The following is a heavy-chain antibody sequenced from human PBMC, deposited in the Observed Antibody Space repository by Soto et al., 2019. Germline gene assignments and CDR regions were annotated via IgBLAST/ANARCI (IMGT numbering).Heavy chain of an antibody. CDR3: GKGGGGH. V-gene: IGHV3-9*01. Sequence: EVQLVESGGGLVQPGRSLRLSCAASGFTFDDYAMHWVRQAPGKGLEWVSGISWNSGSIGYADSVKGRFTISRDNAKNSLYLQMNSLRAEDTALYYCGKGGGGHWGQGTLVTVSS. CDR1: GFTFDDYA. D-gene: IGHD3-16*01. J-gene: IGHJ1*01. CDR2: ISWNSGSI.